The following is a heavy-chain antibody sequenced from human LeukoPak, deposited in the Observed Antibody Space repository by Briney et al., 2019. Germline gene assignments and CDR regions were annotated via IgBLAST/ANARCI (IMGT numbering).Heavy chain of an antibody. CDR1: GFTVSSNY. D-gene: IGHD6-13*01. Sequence: GGSLRLSCAASGFTVSSNYMSWVRQAPGKGLEWVSFIYSGGSTYYADSVKGRFTISRDNSKNTLYLQMNSLRAEDTAVYYCARASGIQTLHYYYMDVWGKGTTVTVSS. V-gene: IGHV3-53*01. CDR3: ARASGIQTLHYYYMDV. CDR2: IYSGGST. J-gene: IGHJ6*03.